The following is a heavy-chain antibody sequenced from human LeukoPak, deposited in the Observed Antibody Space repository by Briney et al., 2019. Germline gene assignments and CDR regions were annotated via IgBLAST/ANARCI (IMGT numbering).Heavy chain of an antibody. V-gene: IGHV3-73*01. CDR1: GFTFSGSA. Sequence: GESLKISCAASGFTFSGSAIHWVRQASGKGLEWVGRVRTKGNGYATQYAAPVKGRFTISRDDSKNTAYLQMNSLKTEDTAVYFCSSYDNSGYYYRNYWGQGTLVTVSS. D-gene: IGHD3-22*01. CDR3: SSYDNSGYYYRNY. J-gene: IGHJ4*02. CDR2: VRTKGNGYAT.